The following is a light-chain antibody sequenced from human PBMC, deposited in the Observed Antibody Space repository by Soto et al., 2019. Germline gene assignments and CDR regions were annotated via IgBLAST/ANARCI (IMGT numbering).Light chain of an antibody. CDR1: SSDVGAYNY. V-gene: IGLV2-14*01. CDR3: SSHASTSTAA. CDR2: EVN. J-gene: IGLJ1*01. Sequence: QSALTQPASVSGSPGQSITISCTGTSSDVGAYNYVSWYQQHPGKAPKLMIYEVNSRPSGVSNRFSGSKSGITASLTISGLQAEDEADYYCSSHASTSTAAFGTGTKVTVL.